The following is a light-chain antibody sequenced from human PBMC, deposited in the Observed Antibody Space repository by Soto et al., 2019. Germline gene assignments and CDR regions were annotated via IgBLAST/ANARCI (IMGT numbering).Light chain of an antibody. CDR3: QQRSNSRGT. CDR1: QSVSSY. CDR2: DAS. Sequence: EIVLTQSPATLSLSPGERATLSCRASQSVSSYLAWYQQKPGQAPRLLIYDASNRATGIPARFSGSGSGTDFTLTISSLEPEDFAVYYCQQRSNSRGTFGQGTRLKIK. V-gene: IGKV3-11*01. J-gene: IGKJ5*01.